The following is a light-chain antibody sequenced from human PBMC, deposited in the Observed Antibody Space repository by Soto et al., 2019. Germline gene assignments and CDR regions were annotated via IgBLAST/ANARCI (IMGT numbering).Light chain of an antibody. J-gene: IGLJ2*01. CDR2: SNN. Sequence: QSVLTQPPSASGTPGQRVTISCSGTSSNIGSNTVNWYQQLPGTAPKLVIYSNNQRPSGVPDRFSGSKSGNSASLAISGLQSEDEADYYCVAWDGSLNRYVVFGGGTKLTVL. CDR3: VAWDGSLNRYVV. V-gene: IGLV1-44*01. CDR1: SSNIGSNT.